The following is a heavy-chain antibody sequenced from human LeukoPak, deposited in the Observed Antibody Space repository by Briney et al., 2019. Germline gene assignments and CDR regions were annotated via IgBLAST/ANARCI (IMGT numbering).Heavy chain of an antibody. J-gene: IGHJ5*02. CDR3: ALTTSNWFDP. D-gene: IGHD4-11*01. Sequence: SETLSLTCTVSGGSISSYYWSWIRQPPGKGLEWVGHIYYSGSTNYNSSLKSRVTISVDTSKNQFSLKLSSVTAADTAVYYCALTTSNWFDPWGQGTLVTVSS. CDR1: GGSISSYY. CDR2: IYYSGST. V-gene: IGHV4-59*01.